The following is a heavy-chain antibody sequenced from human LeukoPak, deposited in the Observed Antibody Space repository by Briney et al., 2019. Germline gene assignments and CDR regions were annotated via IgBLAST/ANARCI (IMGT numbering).Heavy chain of an antibody. CDR3: ACRGVVAALNTAGWFDP. V-gene: IGHV4-30-4*08. CDR2: IDNSGNT. Sequence: SQTLSFTGTGSGVSISSGDYYWSWIRQPPGKILEWIGNIDNSGNTYYNPSLKSRVTISVDTSKSQFCLKLSSVTAADTAVYYCACRGVVAALNTAGWFDPWGQGTLVTVSS. J-gene: IGHJ5*02. D-gene: IGHD2-15*01. CDR1: GVSISSGDYY.